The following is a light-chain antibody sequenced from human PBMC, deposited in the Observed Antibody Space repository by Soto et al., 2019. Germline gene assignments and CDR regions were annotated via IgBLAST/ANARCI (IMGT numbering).Light chain of an antibody. CDR1: QGISSY. V-gene: IGKV1-8*01. Sequence: IPMTQSPSSFSASTGDRGTITCRASQGISSYLAWYQQKPGKAPKLLIYAASTLQSGVPSRFSGSGSGTDFTLTISCLQSEDFATYYCQQYYSYPTITFGQGTRLEIK. CDR2: AAS. J-gene: IGKJ5*01. CDR3: QQYYSYPTIT.